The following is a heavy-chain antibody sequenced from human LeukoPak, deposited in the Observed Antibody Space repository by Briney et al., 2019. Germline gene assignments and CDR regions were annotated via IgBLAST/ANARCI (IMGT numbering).Heavy chain of an antibody. V-gene: IGHV4-34*01. CDR3: AKALRPGGWYYVDY. D-gene: IGHD6-19*01. Sequence: SETLSLTCAVYGGSFSGYYWSWIRQPPGKGLEWIGEINHSGSTNYNPSLKSRVTISVDTSKNQFSLKLSSVTAADTAVYYCAKALRPGGWYYVDYWGQGTLVTVSS. J-gene: IGHJ4*02. CDR2: INHSGST. CDR1: GGSFSGYY.